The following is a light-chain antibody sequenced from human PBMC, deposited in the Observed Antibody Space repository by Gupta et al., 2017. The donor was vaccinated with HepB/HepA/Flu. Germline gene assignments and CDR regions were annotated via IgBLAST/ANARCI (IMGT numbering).Light chain of an antibody. V-gene: IGLV3-1*01. CDR1: KLGDKY. Sequence: SYELTKPPSVSVSPGPTASITCSGDKLGDKYACWYQQKPGQSPVLVIYQDSKRPSGIPERFSGSNSGNTATLTIRGTQAMDEADYYCQAWDSSTVVFGGGTKLTVL. J-gene: IGLJ2*01. CDR2: QDS. CDR3: QAWDSSTVV.